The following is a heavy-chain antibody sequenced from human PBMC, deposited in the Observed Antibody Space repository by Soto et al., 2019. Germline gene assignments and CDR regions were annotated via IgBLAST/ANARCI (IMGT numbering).Heavy chain of an antibody. V-gene: IGHV3-7*03. CDR2: IKQDGSEK. CDR3: SRETALFYYCMDV. J-gene: IGHJ6*02. D-gene: IGHD5-18*01. CDR1: GFTFSSYW. Sequence: RGSLRLACAASGFTFSSYWMSWVRQAPGKGLEWVANIKQDGSEKYYVDSVKGRFTISRDNAKNSLYLQMNSLRAEDTAVYYCSRETALFYYCMDVWGQGTSVTVS.